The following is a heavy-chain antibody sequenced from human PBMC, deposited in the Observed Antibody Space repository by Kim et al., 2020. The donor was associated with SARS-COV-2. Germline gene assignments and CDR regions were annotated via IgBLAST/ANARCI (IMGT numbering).Heavy chain of an antibody. V-gene: IGHV3-74*01. Sequence: GGSLRLSCAASGFTFTSHWMHWFRQGPGKGLLWVSRVNGDGSSTDYADSAKGRFTISRDNAKNMVYLQMNSLRVEDTAVYYCTRDLANWGQGSLVNVSS. CDR3: TRDLAN. J-gene: IGHJ4*02. CDR2: VNGDGSST. CDR1: GFTFTSHW.